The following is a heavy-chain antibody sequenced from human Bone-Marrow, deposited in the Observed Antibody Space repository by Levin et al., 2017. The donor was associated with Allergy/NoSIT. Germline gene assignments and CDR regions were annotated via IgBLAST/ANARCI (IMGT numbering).Heavy chain of an antibody. D-gene: IGHD6-13*01. V-gene: IGHV4-59*01. Sequence: TASETLSLTCSVPGGSINANYWSWIRQIPGKGLEWIGYIYYTGLTRYNPSLKSRVTISIDTSKNQFSLKVTSVTAADTAVYFCARTDHPSSPHFDYWGQGTLVTVSS. CDR2: IYYTGLT. J-gene: IGHJ4*02. CDR1: GGSINANY. CDR3: ARTDHPSSPHFDY.